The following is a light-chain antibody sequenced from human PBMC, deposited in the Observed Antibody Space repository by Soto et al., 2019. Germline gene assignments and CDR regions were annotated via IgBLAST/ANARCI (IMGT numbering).Light chain of an antibody. CDR2: DTS. V-gene: IGLV7-46*01. CDR1: TGAVTSGHY. CDR3: LLSYSGARPVV. Sequence: QAVVTQESSLTVSPGGTVTLTCGSNTGAVTSGHYPYWFQQKPGQAPRTLIYDTSNKHSWTPARFSGSLLGGKAALTLSGAQPEDEADYYCLLSYSGARPVVFGGGTKLTVL. J-gene: IGLJ2*01.